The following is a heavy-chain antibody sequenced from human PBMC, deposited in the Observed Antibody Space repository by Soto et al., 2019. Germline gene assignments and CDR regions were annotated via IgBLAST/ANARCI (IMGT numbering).Heavy chain of an antibody. J-gene: IGHJ6*02. CDR3: ARDKGAGPPYYYYYGMDV. CDR1: GDSISSSTYY. V-gene: IGHV4-39*02. CDR2: MFYSGNT. Sequence: SETLSLTCTVSGDSISSSTYYWGWIRQPPGKGLEWIGSMFYSGNTYYNPSLKSRVTLSIDTSKNQFSLKLNSVTAADTAVYYCARDKGAGPPYYYYYGMDVWGQGTTVTVSS. D-gene: IGHD3-16*01.